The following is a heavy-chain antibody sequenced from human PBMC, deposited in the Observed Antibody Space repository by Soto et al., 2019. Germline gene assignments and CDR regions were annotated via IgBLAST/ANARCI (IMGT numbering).Heavy chain of an antibody. J-gene: IGHJ3*01. Sequence: TETLSLTCAVSGFSISSGNYWGWIRKHPGKGLEWIGSVYHGGNTYYNPSLKSRVSISIDLSKNQFSLKLTSVTAADTAAYYCARARWYDAFNVWGHGTVVIV. CDR3: ARARWYDAFNV. CDR2: VYHGGNT. CDR1: GFSISSGNY. V-gene: IGHV4-38-2*01. D-gene: IGHD2-15*01.